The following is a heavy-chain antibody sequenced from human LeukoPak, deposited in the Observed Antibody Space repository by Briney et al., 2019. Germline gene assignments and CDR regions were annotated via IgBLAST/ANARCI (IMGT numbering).Heavy chain of an antibody. CDR2: INPNSGDT. V-gene: IGHV1-2*02. Sequence: ASVKVSCKSSGYTFTCYYMHWVRQAPGQGLEWMGWINPNSGDTNYAKKFQGRVTMTRDTSISTDYMELSRLTSDDTAMYYCARDRTSGYNWFDPRGQGTLVTVSS. J-gene: IGHJ5*02. D-gene: IGHD3-22*01. CDR3: ARDRTSGYNWFDP. CDR1: GYTFTCYY.